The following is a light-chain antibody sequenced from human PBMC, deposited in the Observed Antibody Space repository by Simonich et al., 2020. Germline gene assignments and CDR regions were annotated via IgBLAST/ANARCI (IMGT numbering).Light chain of an antibody. CDR1: SSDVGSYNL. J-gene: IGLJ2*01. CDR3: CSYAGSSTFVV. V-gene: IGLV2-23*03. Sequence: SALTQPASVSGSPGQSITISCTGTSSDVGSYNLVSWYHQHPGKTPKLMIYEGSKRPAGVSNRFSGSKSGTTASLTISGLQAEDEDDYYCCSYAGSSTFVVFGGGTKLTVL. CDR2: EGS.